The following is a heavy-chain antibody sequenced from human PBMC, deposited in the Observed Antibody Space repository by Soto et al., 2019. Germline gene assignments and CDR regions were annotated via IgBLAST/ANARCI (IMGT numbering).Heavy chain of an antibody. Sequence: ASVKVSCKASGYTFTSYYMHWVRQAPGQGLEWMGIINPSGGSTSYAQKFQGRVTMTRDTSISTAYMELSRLRSDDTAVYYCARGGVVVVAATFYYYYGMDVWGQGTTVTVS. V-gene: IGHV1-46*01. CDR3: ARGGVVVVAATFYYYYGMDV. CDR2: INPSGGST. D-gene: IGHD2-15*01. CDR1: GYTFTSYY. J-gene: IGHJ6*02.